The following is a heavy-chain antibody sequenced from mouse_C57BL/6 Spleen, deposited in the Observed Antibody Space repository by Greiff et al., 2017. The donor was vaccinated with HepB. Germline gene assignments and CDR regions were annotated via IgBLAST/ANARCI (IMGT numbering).Heavy chain of an antibody. CDR3: ARGDGYDDAYAMDY. Sequence: QVQLQQSGPELVKPGASVKISCKASGYTFTDYYINWVKQRPGQGLEWIGWIFPGSGSTYYNEKFKGKATLTVDKSSSTAYMWLSSLTSEDSAVYFCARGDGYDDAYAMDYWGQGTSVTVAS. CDR1: GYTFTDYY. J-gene: IGHJ4*01. V-gene: IGHV1-75*01. D-gene: IGHD2-2*01. CDR2: IFPGSGST.